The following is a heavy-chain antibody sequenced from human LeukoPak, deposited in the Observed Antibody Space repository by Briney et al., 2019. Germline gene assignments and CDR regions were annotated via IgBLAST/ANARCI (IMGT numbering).Heavy chain of an antibody. Sequence: GGSLRLSCVASGFTFNSYNMNWVRQAPGKGLEWVSSISGSSSYKYSADSLSGRFTISRDNARNSLYLQMNSLRVEDTAVYYCARFSDDYYYYYYMDVWGKGTTVTVSS. V-gene: IGHV3-21*01. CDR2: ISGSSSYK. J-gene: IGHJ6*03. CDR3: ARFSDDYYYYYYMDV. CDR1: GFTFNSYN.